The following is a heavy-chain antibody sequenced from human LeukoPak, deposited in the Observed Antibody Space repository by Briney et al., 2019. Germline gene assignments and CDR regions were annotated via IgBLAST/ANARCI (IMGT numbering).Heavy chain of an antibody. V-gene: IGHV1-8*03. Sequence: ASVKVSCKASGYTFTGYYIHWVRQAPGQGLEWMGRINPNSGNTGYAQKFQGRVTITRNTSISTAYMELSSLRSEDTAVYYCARAGYSSSWYVYYYYMDVWGKGTTVTVSS. CDR2: INPNSGNT. CDR1: GYTFTGYY. CDR3: ARAGYSSSWYVYYYYMDV. D-gene: IGHD6-13*01. J-gene: IGHJ6*03.